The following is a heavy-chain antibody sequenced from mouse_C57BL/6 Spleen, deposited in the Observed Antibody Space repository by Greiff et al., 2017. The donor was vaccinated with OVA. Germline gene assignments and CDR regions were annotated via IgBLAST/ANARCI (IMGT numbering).Heavy chain of an antibody. CDR3: TRGLPQGEY. D-gene: IGHD3-1*01. J-gene: IGHJ4*01. CDR2: IDPEDGDT. CDR1: GFNITDYY. V-gene: IGHV14-1*01. Sequence: VQLQQSGAELVRPGASVKLSCTASGFNITDYYMHWVKQRPEQGLEWIGRIDPEDGDTEYAPKFQGKATMTADTSSNTAYLQLSSLTSEYTAVYYCTRGLPQGEYWGQGTSVTVSS.